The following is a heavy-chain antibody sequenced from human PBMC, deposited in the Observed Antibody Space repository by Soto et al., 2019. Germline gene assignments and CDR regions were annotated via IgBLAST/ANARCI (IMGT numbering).Heavy chain of an antibody. CDR3: ARESGGATATLYYYYFYMDV. J-gene: IGHJ6*03. CDR1: GDSFNDYY. D-gene: IGHD5-12*01. CDR2: INPNGGVT. Sequence: QVQLVQSGAEVRKPGASVTVSCRSSGDSFNDYYIHWVRQAPGQGFEWMGWINPNGGVTKYAQKFQCWVSMTRDTSIRTVYMQLSRLRSDDTAGYYCARESGGATATLYYYYFYMDVWGTGTTVTVSS. V-gene: IGHV1-2*04.